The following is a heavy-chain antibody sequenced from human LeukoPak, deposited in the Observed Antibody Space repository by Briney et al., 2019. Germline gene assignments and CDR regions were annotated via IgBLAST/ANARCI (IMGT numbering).Heavy chain of an antibody. V-gene: IGHV5-51*01. CDR2: IYPDDSDT. J-gene: IGHJ5*02. Sequence: GESLKISCKGSEYSFITHWIAWVRQMPGKGLEWMGIIYPDDSDTKYSPSFQGQVIISADKSIRTAYLQWSSLKASDTAVYYCARLDWTGGSFYSSWGQGTQVIVSS. CDR3: ARLDWTGGSFYSS. CDR1: EYSFITHW. D-gene: IGHD2-15*01.